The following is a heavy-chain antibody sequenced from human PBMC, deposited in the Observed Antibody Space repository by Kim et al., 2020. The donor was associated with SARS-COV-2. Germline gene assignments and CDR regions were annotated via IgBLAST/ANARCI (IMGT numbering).Heavy chain of an antibody. D-gene: IGHD6-13*01. CDR1: GGSISSCGYY. CDR3: ERMRAAAGNWYVDL. Sequence: SETLSLTCTVSGGSISSCGYYWSWNRQHPGQGLEGNGYINYSGSTNYNPSLKSRVTISVDTAKNQFSLKLSAVTAADTAVYYCERMRAAAGNWYVDLWGRGTLVTVS. J-gene: IGHJ2*01. V-gene: IGHV4-31*03. CDR2: INYSGST.